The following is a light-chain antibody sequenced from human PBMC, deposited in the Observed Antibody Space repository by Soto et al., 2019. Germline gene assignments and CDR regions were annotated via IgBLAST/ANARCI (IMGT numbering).Light chain of an antibody. CDR1: QSVNSD. V-gene: IGKV3-15*01. Sequence: EVVMTQSPASLSASPGERVTLSCRASQSVNSDLALYQQTPGQAPRPLIYDASTRAAGVPARFSGSGSGTEFTLTISSLQSEDFALYYCQQYSQWPLYTFGQGTKVDI. CDR2: DAS. J-gene: IGKJ2*01. CDR3: QQYSQWPLYT.